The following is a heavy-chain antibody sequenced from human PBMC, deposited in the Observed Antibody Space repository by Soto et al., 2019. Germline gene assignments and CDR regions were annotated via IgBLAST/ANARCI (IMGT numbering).Heavy chain of an antibody. CDR2: IYHSGTA. Sequence: PSETLSLTCTVSGGSMNYYYWSWIRQPPGKGLEWIGYIYHSGTADYNPSLKSRVTLSVDTAKSQFSLKMSSVTTADTAVYYCARNRAYSSAPPQEYVFEIWGKGPMVALP. V-gene: IGHV4-59*01. CDR3: ARNRAYSSAPPQEYVFEI. D-gene: IGHD4-4*01. J-gene: IGHJ6*03. CDR1: GGSMNYYY.